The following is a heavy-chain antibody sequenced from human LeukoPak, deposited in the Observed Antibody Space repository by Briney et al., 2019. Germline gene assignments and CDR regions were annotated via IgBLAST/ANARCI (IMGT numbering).Heavy chain of an antibody. CDR1: GFTFSSYA. CDR3: ARDPGGQRWGYSSGWCSHGFDY. J-gene: IGHJ4*02. Sequence: GGSLRLSCAASGFTFSSYAMHWVRQAPGKGLEWVAVISYDGSNKYYADSVKGRFTISRDNSKNTLYLQMNNLRAEDTAVYYCARDPGGQRWGYSSGWCSHGFDYWGQGTLVTVSS. CDR2: ISYDGSNK. V-gene: IGHV3-30-3*01. D-gene: IGHD6-19*01.